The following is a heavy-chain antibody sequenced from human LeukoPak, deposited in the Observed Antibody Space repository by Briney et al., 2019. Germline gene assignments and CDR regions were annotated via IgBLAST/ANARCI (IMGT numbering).Heavy chain of an antibody. V-gene: IGHV1-69*04. D-gene: IGHD3-22*01. J-gene: IGHJ6*02. CDR1: GGTFSSYA. CDR3: ARAPCDYYDLTSPKYYYGMDV. Sequence: SVKVSCKASGGTFSSYAISWVRQAPGQGLEWMGRIIPILGIANYAQKFQGRVTITADKSTSTAYMELSSLRSEDTAVYYCARAPCDYYDLTSPKYYYGMDVWGQGTTVTVSS. CDR2: IIPILGIA.